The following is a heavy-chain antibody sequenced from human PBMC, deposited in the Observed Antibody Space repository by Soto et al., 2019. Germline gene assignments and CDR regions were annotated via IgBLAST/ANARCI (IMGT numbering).Heavy chain of an antibody. CDR2: ISGAGGTT. CDR1: RVRLENSA. Sequence: PGCCTRLACASCRVRLENSAVTLVRQATGKGLEWVSAISGAGGTTYYTDSVKGRFTISRDNSKNMLFLQMNSLRAEDAAVYYCATGTEYSSSSAYYYYAMDVWGQGTTVTVSS. J-gene: IGHJ6*02. CDR3: ATGTEYSSSSAYYYYAMDV. V-gene: IGHV3-23*01. D-gene: IGHD6-6*01.